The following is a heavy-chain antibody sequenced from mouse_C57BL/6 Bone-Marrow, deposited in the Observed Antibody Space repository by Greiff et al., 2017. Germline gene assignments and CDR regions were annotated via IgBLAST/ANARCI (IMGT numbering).Heavy chain of an antibody. CDR2: INPGSGGT. D-gene: IGHD6-1*01. CDR3: ARGVPLVDY. CDR1: GYAFTNYL. J-gene: IGHJ4*01. Sequence: QVQLQQSGAELAKPGTSVKVSCKASGYAFTNYLIEWVKQRPGQGLEWIGVINPGSGGTNYNEKFKGKATLTADKSSSTAYMQFSSLTSEDSAVYFCARGVPLVDYWGQGTSVTVSS. V-gene: IGHV1-54*01.